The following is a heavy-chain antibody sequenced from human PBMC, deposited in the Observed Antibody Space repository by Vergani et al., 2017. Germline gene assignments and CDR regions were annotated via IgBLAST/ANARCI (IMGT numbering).Heavy chain of an antibody. Sequence: QVQLQESGPGLVKPSETLSLTCTVSGSSISSYYWSWIRQPPGKGLEWIGYIYYSGSTNYNPSLKSRVTISVDTSKNQFSLKLSSVTAADTAVYYCARGYYDFWSGLRSNYYYYMDVWGKGTTVTVSS. CDR3: ARGYYDFWSGLRSNYYYYMDV. CDR1: GSSISSYY. CDR2: IYYSGST. D-gene: IGHD3-3*01. V-gene: IGHV4-59*01. J-gene: IGHJ6*03.